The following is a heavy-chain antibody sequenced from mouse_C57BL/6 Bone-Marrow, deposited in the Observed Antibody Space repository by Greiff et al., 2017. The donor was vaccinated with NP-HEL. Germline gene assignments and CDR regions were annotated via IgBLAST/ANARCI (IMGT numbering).Heavy chain of an antibody. CDR2: IDPSDSYT. CDR3: ARKVAPYYYATDY. Sequence: QVQLQQPGAELVRPGTSVKLSCKASGYTFTSYWMHWVKQRPGQGLEWIGVIDPSDSYTNYNQKFKGKATLTVDTSSSTAYMQLSSLTSEDSAVYYCARKVAPYYYATDYWGQGTSVTVSS. J-gene: IGHJ4*01. V-gene: IGHV1-59*01. CDR1: GYTFTSYW. D-gene: IGHD1-1*01.